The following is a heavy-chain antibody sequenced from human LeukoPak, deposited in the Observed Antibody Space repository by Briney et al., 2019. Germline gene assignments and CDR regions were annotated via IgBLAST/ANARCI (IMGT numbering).Heavy chain of an antibody. Sequence: SETLSLTCTVSGGSMSNYKWSWIRQPAGKELEWIGRIFTSGYTNYYDSVQSRVTMSVDTSKNQFSLKLSSVTAAATAVYYCARGRVVAATKGLYYYYYYMDVWGKGTTVTVSS. V-gene: IGHV4-4*07. D-gene: IGHD2-15*01. CDR1: GGSMSNYK. CDR2: IFTSGYT. J-gene: IGHJ6*03. CDR3: ARGRVVAATKGLYYYYYYMDV.